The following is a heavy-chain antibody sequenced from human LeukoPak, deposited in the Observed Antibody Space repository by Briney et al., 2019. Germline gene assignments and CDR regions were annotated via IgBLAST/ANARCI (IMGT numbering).Heavy chain of an antibody. J-gene: IGHJ4*02. D-gene: IGHD6-13*01. V-gene: IGHV3-48*01. CDR1: GFTFSTYS. CDR2: ISSSGSTI. CDR3: ARVPTAAGPTGTFFDY. Sequence: PGGSLRLSCATSGFTFSTYSMNWVRQAPGKGLEWVSYISSSGSTISYADSVKGRFTISRDNSKNALYLQMNSLRAEDTAVYYCARVPTAAGPTGTFFDYWGQGTLVTVSS.